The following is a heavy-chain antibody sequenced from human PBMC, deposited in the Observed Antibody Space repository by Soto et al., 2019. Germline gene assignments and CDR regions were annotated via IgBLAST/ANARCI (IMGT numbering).Heavy chain of an antibody. Sequence: SETLSLTCTVSGGSISSGGYYWSWIRQHPGKGLEWIGYIYYSGSTYYNPSLKSRVTISVDTSKNQFSLKLSSVTAADTAVYYCARTYYDFWSGYNYYFDHCCQGTRVSVSS. CDR3: ARTYYDFWSGYNYYFDH. CDR1: GGSISSGGYY. CDR2: IYYSGST. V-gene: IGHV4-31*03. D-gene: IGHD3-3*01. J-gene: IGHJ4*02.